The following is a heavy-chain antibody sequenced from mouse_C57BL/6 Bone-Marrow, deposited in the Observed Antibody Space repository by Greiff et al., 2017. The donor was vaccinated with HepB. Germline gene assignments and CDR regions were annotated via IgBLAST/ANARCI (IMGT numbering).Heavy chain of an antibody. Sequence: VQLQQSGAELVRPGSSVKLSCKASGYTFTSYWMDWVKQRPGQGLEWIGNIYPSDSETHYNQKFKDKATLTVDKSSSTAYMQLSSLTSEDSAVYYCARRSTMVTSYYAMDYWGQGTSVTVSS. D-gene: IGHD2-2*01. CDR3: ARRSTMVTSYYAMDY. CDR2: IYPSDSET. CDR1: GYTFTSYW. J-gene: IGHJ4*01. V-gene: IGHV1-61*01.